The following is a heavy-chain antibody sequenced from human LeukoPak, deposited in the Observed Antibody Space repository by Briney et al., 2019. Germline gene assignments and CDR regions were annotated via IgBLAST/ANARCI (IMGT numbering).Heavy chain of an antibody. V-gene: IGHV4-4*02. D-gene: IGHD3-22*01. CDR2: IFHSGST. J-gene: IGHJ4*02. Sequence: SGTLSLTCAVSSGSIFNSNWWSWVRQPPGKGLEWIGQIFHSGSTSYSPSLKSRVTISVDKSKNQFSLKLTSVTAADTAVYYCARDRYYYDSSGSGLDYWGQGTLVTVSS. CDR3: ARDRYYYDSSGSGLDY. CDR1: SGSIFNSNW.